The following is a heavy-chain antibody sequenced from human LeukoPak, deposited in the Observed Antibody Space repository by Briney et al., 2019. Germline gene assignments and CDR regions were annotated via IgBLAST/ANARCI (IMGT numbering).Heavy chain of an antibody. D-gene: IGHD3-22*01. CDR1: GGSFSGYY. CDR2: INHSGST. J-gene: IGHJ4*02. V-gene: IGHV4-34*01. Sequence: SETLSLTCAVYGGSFSGYYWSWLRQPPGKGREWIGEINHSGSTNYNPSLKSRVTISVDTSKNQFSLKLSPVTDADTAVYYCARGSHRGYYYDSSGYYSDFGYWGQGTLVTFSS. CDR3: ARGSHRGYYYDSSGYYSDFGY.